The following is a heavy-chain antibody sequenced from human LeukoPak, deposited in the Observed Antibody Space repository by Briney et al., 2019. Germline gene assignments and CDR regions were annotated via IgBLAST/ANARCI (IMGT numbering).Heavy chain of an antibody. J-gene: IGHJ4*02. V-gene: IGHV3-7*01. D-gene: IGHD6-13*01. CDR2: IKQDGSEK. CDR1: GFTFSSYW. Sequence: GGSLRLSCAASGFTFSSYWMSWVRQAPGKGLEWVANIKQDGSEKYYVDSVKGRFTISRDNAKNSLYLQMNSLRAEDTAVYYCARDSGSAAGPPADYWGQGTLVTVSS. CDR3: ARDSGSAAGPPADY.